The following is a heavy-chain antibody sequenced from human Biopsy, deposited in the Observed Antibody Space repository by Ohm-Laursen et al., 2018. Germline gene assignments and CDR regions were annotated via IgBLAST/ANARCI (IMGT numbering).Heavy chain of an antibody. Sequence: GTLSLTCTVSGDSVTKNYWSWIRQPPGKGLEWIGHIYYSVMTNYNPSLQSRVSISVDTSRNQVSLTLSSVTAADTAVYYCARDSGILNYGNFKYYHYYGMDVWGQGTKVTVSS. J-gene: IGHJ6*02. D-gene: IGHD4-11*01. CDR3: ARDSGILNYGNFKYYHYYGMDV. CDR2: IYYSVMT. V-gene: IGHV4-59*02. CDR1: GDSVTKNY.